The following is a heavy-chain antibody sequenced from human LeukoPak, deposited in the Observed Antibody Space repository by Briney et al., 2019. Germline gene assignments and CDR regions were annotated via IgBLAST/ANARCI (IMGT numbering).Heavy chain of an antibody. CDR3: TRWTTATTFVY. CDR1: GFTFSDYA. V-gene: IGHV3-49*04. D-gene: IGHD4-17*01. CDR2: FTGRTYGRTT. Sequence: PGGSLRLSCTASGFTFSDYAMSWVRQAPGKGLEWVGSFTGRTYGRTTEYAAPVRGRFTISIDDSKSIAYLQMNSLATEDTAAYYCTRWTTATTFVYWGQGTLVTVSS. J-gene: IGHJ4*02.